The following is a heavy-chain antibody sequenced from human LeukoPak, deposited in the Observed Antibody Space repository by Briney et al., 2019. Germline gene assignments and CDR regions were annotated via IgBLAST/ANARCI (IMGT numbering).Heavy chain of an antibody. D-gene: IGHD5-12*01. V-gene: IGHV3-7*01. CDR2: IKQDGSEK. J-gene: IGHJ4*02. CDR3: ARDRGSYAWDY. CDR1: GFTFRDYW. Sequence: GGSLRLSCAASGFTFRDYWMSWVRQAPGKGLEWVADIKQDGSEKYYLDSVKGRFTISRDNAKNSLYLQMNSLRPEDTAVYYCARDRGSYAWDYWGQGTLVTVSS.